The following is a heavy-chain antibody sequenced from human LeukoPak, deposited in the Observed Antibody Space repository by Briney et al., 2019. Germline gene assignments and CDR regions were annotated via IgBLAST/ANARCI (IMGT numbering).Heavy chain of an antibody. CDR3: ASHGSGSPWNWFDP. Sequence: PSETLSLTCTVSGGSISSSSYYWGWIRQPPGKGLEWIGSIYYSGCTYYNPSLKSRVTLSVDTSKKKFSLKLSSVTAADTAVYYCASHGSGSPWNWFDPWGQGTLVTVSS. V-gene: IGHV4-39*01. D-gene: IGHD3-10*01. CDR1: GGSISSSSYY. CDR2: IYYSGCT. J-gene: IGHJ5*02.